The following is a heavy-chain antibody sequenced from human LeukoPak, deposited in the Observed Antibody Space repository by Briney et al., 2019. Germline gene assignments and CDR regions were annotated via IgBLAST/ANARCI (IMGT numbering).Heavy chain of an antibody. CDR2: IKQDGSEK. D-gene: IGHD3-10*01. Sequence: PGGSLRLSCAASGFTFSSYWMSWVRQAPGKGLERVANIKQDGSEKYYVDSVKGRFTISRDNAKNSRYLQMNSLRAEDTAVYYCARAEVWFGECIDYWGQGTLVTVSS. V-gene: IGHV3-7*01. J-gene: IGHJ4*02. CDR3: ARAEVWFGECIDY. CDR1: GFTFSSYW.